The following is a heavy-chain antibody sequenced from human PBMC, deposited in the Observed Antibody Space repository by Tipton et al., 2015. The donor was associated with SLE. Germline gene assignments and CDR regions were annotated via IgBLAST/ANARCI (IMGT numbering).Heavy chain of an antibody. J-gene: IGHJ5*02. D-gene: IGHD3-10*02. CDR1: GFTFSNYA. CDR2: IDHSRST. V-gene: IGHV4-34*01. CDR3: ARRRSETGLFSKRGWFDP. Sequence: LRLSCAASGFTFSNYAMSWVRQAPGKGLEWIGEIDHSRSTNYNPSLKSRVTISRDTSKNQFSLKLRSVTAADTAVYYCARRRSETGLFSKRGWFDPWGQGTLVTVSS.